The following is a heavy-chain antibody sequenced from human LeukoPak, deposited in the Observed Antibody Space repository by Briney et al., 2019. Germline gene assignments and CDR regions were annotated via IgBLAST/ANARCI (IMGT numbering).Heavy chain of an antibody. CDR1: GGSISSGDYY. Sequence: SETLSLTCTVSGGSISSGDYYWSWIRQPPGKGLEWIGYIYYSGSTYYNPSLKSRVTISVDTSKNQFSLKLSSVTAADTAVYYCARDNRDYGDYPDVGFDYWGQGTLVTVSS. CDR3: ARDNRDYGDYPDVGFDY. J-gene: IGHJ4*02. D-gene: IGHD4-17*01. V-gene: IGHV4-30-4*02. CDR2: IYYSGST.